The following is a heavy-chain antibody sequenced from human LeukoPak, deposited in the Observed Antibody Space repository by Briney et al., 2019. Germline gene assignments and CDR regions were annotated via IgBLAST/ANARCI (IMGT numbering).Heavy chain of an antibody. V-gene: IGHV4-4*07. Sequence: SETLSLTCTVSGGSISSYYWSWIRQPPGKGLEWIGRIYASGSTDYNPSLRSRVTISLDKSKNQFSLNLNSVTAADTAVYYCARGTSGDYWGQGTLVTVSS. CDR2: IYASGST. CDR1: GGSISSYY. J-gene: IGHJ4*02. D-gene: IGHD3-10*01. CDR3: ARGTSGDY.